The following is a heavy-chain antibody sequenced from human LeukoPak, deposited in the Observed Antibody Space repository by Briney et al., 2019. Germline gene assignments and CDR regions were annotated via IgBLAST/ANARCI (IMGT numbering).Heavy chain of an antibody. CDR3: ARHVRGYSSSQDY. D-gene: IGHD5-18*01. Sequence: SETLSLTCAVSGYSISSGYYWGWIRQPPGKGLEWFGSIYHSGSTYYNPSLKSRVAISVDTSKNQFSLKLSSVTAADTAVYYCARHVRGYSSSQDYWGQGTLVTVSS. CDR2: IYHSGST. V-gene: IGHV4-38-2*01. CDR1: GYSISSGYY. J-gene: IGHJ4*02.